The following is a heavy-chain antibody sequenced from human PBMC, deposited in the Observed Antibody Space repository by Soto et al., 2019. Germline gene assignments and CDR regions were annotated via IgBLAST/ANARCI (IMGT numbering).Heavy chain of an antibody. V-gene: IGHV1-3*01. CDR1: GYTFTIYA. CDR3: ARPAVPYYYDSSGLFAFDI. D-gene: IGHD3-22*01. Sequence: ASVKVSCKASGYTFTIYAMHWVRQAPGQRLEWMGWINAGNGNTKYSQKFQGRVTITRDTSASTAYMELSSLRSEDTAVYYCARPAVPYYYDSSGLFAFDIWGQGTMVTVSS. J-gene: IGHJ3*02. CDR2: INAGNGNT.